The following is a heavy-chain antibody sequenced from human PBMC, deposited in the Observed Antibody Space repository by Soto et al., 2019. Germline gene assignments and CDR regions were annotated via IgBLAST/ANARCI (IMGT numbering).Heavy chain of an antibody. J-gene: IGHJ6*02. CDR1: GGSISSGGYS. D-gene: IGHD4-17*01. Sequence: QLQLQESGSGLVKPSQTLSLTCAVSGGSISSGGYSWSWIRQPPGKGLEWIGYIYHSGSTYYNPSLKGGAXXSVDRSKNQFSLRLSSVTAADTAVYYCARAHYGDYGYGMDVWGQGTTVTVSS. CDR2: IYHSGST. V-gene: IGHV4-30-2*01. CDR3: ARAHYGDYGYGMDV.